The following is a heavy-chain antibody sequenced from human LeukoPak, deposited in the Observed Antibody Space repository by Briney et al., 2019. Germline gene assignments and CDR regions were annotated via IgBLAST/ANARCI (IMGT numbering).Heavy chain of an antibody. CDR3: ATKMATKGSFEY. CDR2: IIFSSSTI. J-gene: IGHJ4*02. D-gene: IGHD5-24*01. CDR1: GFTFGTYN. V-gene: IGHV3-48*02. Sequence: GGSLRLSCAASGFTFGTYNMNWVRQAPGKGLHWVSYIIFSSSTIHYADSVKGRFTISRDNAKNSLYLQMNSLRDEDTAVYYCATKMATKGSFEYWGQGTLVTVSS.